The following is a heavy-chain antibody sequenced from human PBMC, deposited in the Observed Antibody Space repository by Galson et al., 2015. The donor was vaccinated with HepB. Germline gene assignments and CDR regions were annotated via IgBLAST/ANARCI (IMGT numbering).Heavy chain of an antibody. J-gene: IGHJ6*03. CDR1: GYTFTSYG. V-gene: IGHV1-18*01. D-gene: IGHD1-26*01. Sequence: SVKVSCKASGYTFTSYGISWVRQAPGQGLEWMGWISAYNGNTNYAQKLQGRVTMTTDTSTSTAYMELRSLRSDDTAVYYCARSGGGGSYLYYYYMDVWGKGTTVTVSS. CDR3: ARSGGGGSYLYYYYMDV. CDR2: ISAYNGNT.